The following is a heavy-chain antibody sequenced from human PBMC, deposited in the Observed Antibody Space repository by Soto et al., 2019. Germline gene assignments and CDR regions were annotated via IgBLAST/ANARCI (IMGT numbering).Heavy chain of an antibody. CDR1: GYSFTGYG. Sequence: QVQLVQSGGEVKKPGASVKVSCKASGYSFTGYGINWVRQAPGQGPEWLGRITTYNGDTNYAQNFQGRLTMTTDTSTGTNDMELRSLRSDDTAVDYCARGRGYSLIPVVDDAVDVWGQGTLVTVSS. D-gene: IGHD5-12*01. J-gene: IGHJ3*01. V-gene: IGHV1-18*04. CDR2: ITTYNGDT. CDR3: ARGRGYSLIPVVDDAVDV.